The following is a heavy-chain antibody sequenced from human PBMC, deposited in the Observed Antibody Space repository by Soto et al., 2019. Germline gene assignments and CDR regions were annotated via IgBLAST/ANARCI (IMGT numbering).Heavy chain of an antibody. CDR1: EFTFTNFW. Sequence: PGGSLRLSCAASEFTFTNFWMSWVRQAPGKGLEWVANINEHGSQQYYVDSVEGRFTISRDNAKNSLYLQMNSLRAEDTAVYYCARAPEQRPIDYWGHGSLVTGSS. J-gene: IGHJ4*01. V-gene: IGHV3-7*01. D-gene: IGHD6-19*01. CDR3: ARAPEQRPIDY. CDR2: INEHGSQQ.